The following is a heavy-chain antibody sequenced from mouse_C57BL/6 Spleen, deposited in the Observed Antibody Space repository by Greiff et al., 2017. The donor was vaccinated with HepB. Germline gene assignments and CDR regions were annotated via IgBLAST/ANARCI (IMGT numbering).Heavy chain of an antibody. V-gene: IGHV2-9-1*01. CDR1: GFSLTSYA. J-gene: IGHJ4*01. CDR2: IWTGGGT. Sequence: QVQLQQSGPGLVAPSQSLSITCTVSGFSLTSYAISWVRQPPGKGLEWLGVIWTGGGTNYNSALKSRLSISKDNSKSQVFLKMNSLQTDDTARYYCARKVYYEYPNYAMDYWGQGTSVTVSS. CDR3: ARKVYYEYPNYAMDY. D-gene: IGHD2-4*01.